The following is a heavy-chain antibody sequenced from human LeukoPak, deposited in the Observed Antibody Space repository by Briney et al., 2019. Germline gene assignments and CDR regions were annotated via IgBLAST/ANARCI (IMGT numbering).Heavy chain of an antibody. CDR2: INWNGGNT. V-gene: IGHV3-20*04. D-gene: IGHD5-24*01. CDR1: GFTVSINY. CDR3: ARDRGWLQYIDY. J-gene: IGHJ4*02. Sequence: GGSLRLSCAASGFTVSINYMSWVRQAPGKGLEWVSSINWNGGNTAYADSVKGRFTISRDTAKDSLYLQLNSLRAEDTALYYCARDRGWLQYIDYWGQGTLVTVSS.